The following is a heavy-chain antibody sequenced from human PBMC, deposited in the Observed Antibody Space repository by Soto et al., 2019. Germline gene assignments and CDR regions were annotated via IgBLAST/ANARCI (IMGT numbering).Heavy chain of an antibody. CDR1: GGTFSSYA. Sequence: QVQLVQSGAEVKKPGSSVKVSCKASGGTFSSYAISWVRQAPGQGLEWMGGIIPIFGTANYAQKFQGRVTITEEDSTRTAYMELSSMRTEDTAVYYCERVGDEQLVEYYFDYWGQGTLVTVSS. V-gene: IGHV1-69*01. CDR3: ERVGDEQLVEYYFDY. D-gene: IGHD6-6*01. CDR2: IIPIFGTA. J-gene: IGHJ4*02.